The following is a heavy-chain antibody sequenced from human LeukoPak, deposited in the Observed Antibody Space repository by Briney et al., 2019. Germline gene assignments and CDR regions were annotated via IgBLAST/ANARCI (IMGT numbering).Heavy chain of an antibody. V-gene: IGHV3-7*01. CDR3: ARSKAGGY. CDR1: GFMFSDYA. Sequence: GGSLRLSCVASGFMFSDYAMSWVRQAPGKGLEWVANVNQDGTEKYYVDSVKGRFNISRDNAKNSLYLHMNSLRAEDTAVYYCARSKAGGYWGQGTLVIVST. CDR2: VNQDGTEK. D-gene: IGHD3-10*01. J-gene: IGHJ4*02.